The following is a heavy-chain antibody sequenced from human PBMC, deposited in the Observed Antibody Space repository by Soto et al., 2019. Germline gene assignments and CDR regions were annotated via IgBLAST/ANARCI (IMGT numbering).Heavy chain of an antibody. D-gene: IGHD2-15*01. CDR1: GFTFSSYA. CDR3: AKCGGSCYSGVDS. Sequence: EVQLLESGGGLVQPGGSLRLSCAASGFTFSSYAMSWVRQAPGKGLEWVSAISGSGGSTYYADSVKGRFTISRDNYKDTLYLQMNSLRAEDKAVYYVAKCGGSCYSGVDSWGQVTLVTVSS. J-gene: IGHJ4*02. CDR2: ISGSGGST. V-gene: IGHV3-23*01.